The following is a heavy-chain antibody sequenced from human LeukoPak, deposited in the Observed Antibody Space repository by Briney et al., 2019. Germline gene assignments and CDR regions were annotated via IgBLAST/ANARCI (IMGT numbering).Heavy chain of an antibody. CDR1: GYTLTELS. CDR3: ATSITILIGHYYGMDV. CDR2: FDPEDGET. J-gene: IGHJ6*02. Sequence: AASVKVSCKVSGYTLTELSMHWVRQAPGKGLEWMGGFDPEDGETIYAQKFQGRVTMTEDTSTDIAYMELSSLRSEDTAVYYCATSITILIGHYYGMDVWGQGTTVTVSS. V-gene: IGHV1-24*01. D-gene: IGHD3-3*01.